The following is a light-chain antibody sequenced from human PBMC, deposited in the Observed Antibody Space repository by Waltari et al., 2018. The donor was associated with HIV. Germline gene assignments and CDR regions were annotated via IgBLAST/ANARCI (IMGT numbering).Light chain of an antibody. Sequence: QSALTQPASVSGSPGQSITISCTGTSSDVGVYNYVSWYQQHPDKAPKLMIYEVTNRPSGISNRFSGSKSGNTASLTISGLQAEDEADYYCSSYTSNNNVIFGGGTKLTVL. J-gene: IGLJ2*01. CDR1: SSDVGVYNY. CDR3: SSYTSNNNVI. CDR2: EVT. V-gene: IGLV2-14*01.